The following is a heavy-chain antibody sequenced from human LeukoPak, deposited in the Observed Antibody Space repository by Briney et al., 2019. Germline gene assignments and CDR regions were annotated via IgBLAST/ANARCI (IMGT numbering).Heavy chain of an antibody. CDR3: AMRQSLLH. D-gene: IGHD2-15*01. CDR1: GITFSNYN. V-gene: IGHV3-21*01. CDR2: ITSSSSYT. J-gene: IGHJ4*02. Sequence: GGSLRLSCAAPGITFSNYNMNWVRQAPGKGLEWISSITSSSSYTFYADSVKGRFTISRDNAKNSLYLQMNSLRAEDTAVYYCAMRQSLLHWGQGTLVTVSS.